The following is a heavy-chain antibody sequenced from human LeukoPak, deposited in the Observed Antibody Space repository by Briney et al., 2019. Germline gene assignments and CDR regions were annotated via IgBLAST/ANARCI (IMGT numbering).Heavy chain of an antibody. CDR2: INHSGST. J-gene: IGHJ2*01. CDR1: GGSFSGYY. V-gene: IGHV4-34*01. D-gene: IGHD4-17*01. Sequence: SETLSLTCAVYGGSFSGYYWSWIRQPPGKGLEWIGEINHSGSTNSNPSLKSRVTISVDTSKNQFSLKLSSVTAADTAVYYCARESTVTRYFDLWGRGTLVTVSS. CDR3: ARESTVTRYFDL.